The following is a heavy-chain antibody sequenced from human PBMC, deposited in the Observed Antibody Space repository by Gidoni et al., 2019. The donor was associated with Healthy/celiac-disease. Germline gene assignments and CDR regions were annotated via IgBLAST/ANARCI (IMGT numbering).Heavy chain of an antibody. Sequence: QVQLQESGPGLVKPSATPSLTCTVSGCSISSYYWSWIRQRPGKGLEWIGYIYYSGSTNYNPSHKSRVTISVDTSKNQFSLKLSSVTAADTAVYYCAVGLAPEWWFDPWGQGTMVTVSS. V-gene: IGHV4-59*01. D-gene: IGHD3-3*01. CDR3: AVGLAPEWWFDP. CDR2: IYYSGST. J-gene: IGHJ5*02. CDR1: GCSISSYY.